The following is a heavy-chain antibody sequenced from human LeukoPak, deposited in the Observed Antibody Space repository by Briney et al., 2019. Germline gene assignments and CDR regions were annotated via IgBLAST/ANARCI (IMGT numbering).Heavy chain of an antibody. V-gene: IGHV1-46*01. J-gene: IGHJ5*02. CDR3: ARALGIAVAVNWFDP. CDR2: INPSGGST. CDR1: GYTFTSYY. Sequence: ASVKVSCKASGYTFTSYYMHWVRQAPGQGLEWMGIINPSGGSTSYAQKFQGRVTMTRDTSTSTVYMELSSLRSEDTAVYYCARALGIAVAVNWFDPWGQGTLVTVSS. D-gene: IGHD6-19*01.